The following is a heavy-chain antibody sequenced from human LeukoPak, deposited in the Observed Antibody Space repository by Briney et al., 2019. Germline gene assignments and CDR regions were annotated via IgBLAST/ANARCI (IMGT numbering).Heavy chain of an antibody. CDR1: GYTSTGYY. CDR3: TRPYYDFWSGYADNWFDP. Sequence: GASVKVSCKASGYTSTGYYMHWVRQAPGQGLEWMGWINPNSGGTNYAQKFQGRVTMTRDTSISTAYMELSRLRSDDTAVYYCTRPYYDFWSGYADNWFDPWGQGTLVTVSS. J-gene: IGHJ5*02. V-gene: IGHV1-2*02. CDR2: INPNSGGT. D-gene: IGHD3-3*01.